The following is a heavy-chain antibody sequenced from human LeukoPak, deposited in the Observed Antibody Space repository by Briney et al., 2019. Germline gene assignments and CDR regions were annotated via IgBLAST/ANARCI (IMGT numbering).Heavy chain of an antibody. Sequence: GGSLRLSCAASGFTFSNYDMHWVRQAPGKGLERVSAIGTANDTYYPASVKGRFTISRENAKNSLYLQMNSLRVGDTAVYYCARENYGSFDPWGQGTLVTVSS. CDR3: ARENYGSFDP. J-gene: IGHJ5*02. V-gene: IGHV3-13*01. D-gene: IGHD3-10*01. CDR2: IGTANDT. CDR1: GFTFSNYD.